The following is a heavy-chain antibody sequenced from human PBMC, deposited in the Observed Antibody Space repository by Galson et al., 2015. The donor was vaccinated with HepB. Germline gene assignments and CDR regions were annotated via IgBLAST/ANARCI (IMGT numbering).Heavy chain of an antibody. V-gene: IGHV1-46*01. D-gene: IGHD6-19*01. CDR1: GDTFSTYH. CDR3: ARDLYNGWFVHDY. CDR2: IHPGNGAT. J-gene: IGHJ4*02. Sequence: SVKVSCKASGDTFSTYHIQWVRQAPGQGLEWVGTIHPGNGATNPAQKFRGRITMTTDTSTNTAYMELRSLRSDDTAVYYCARDLYNGWFVHDYWGQGTLVTVSS.